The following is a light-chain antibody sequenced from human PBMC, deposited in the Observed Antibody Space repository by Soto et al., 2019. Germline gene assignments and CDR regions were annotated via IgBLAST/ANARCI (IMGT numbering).Light chain of an antibody. CDR1: SSNIGRNT. V-gene: IGLV1-44*01. CDR3: SAWDDSVKPLL. J-gene: IGLJ2*01. Sequence: QSVLTQPPSASETPEQRVTISCSGNSSNIGRNTVNWYQHLPGTTPKLLIYNNYQRPSGVPDRFSASKSGTSASLAISGLQSEDEADYYCSAWDDSVKPLLFGGGTQLTVL. CDR2: NNY.